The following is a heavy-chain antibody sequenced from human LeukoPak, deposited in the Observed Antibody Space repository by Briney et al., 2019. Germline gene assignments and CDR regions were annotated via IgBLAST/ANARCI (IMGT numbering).Heavy chain of an antibody. Sequence: GGSLRLSCAAPGFTFSSYAMSWVRQAPGKGLEWVSAISGSGGSTYYADSVKGRFTISRDNSKNTLYLQMNSLRAEDTAVYYCAKDHRGFEQETADYWGQGTLVTVSS. CDR1: GFTFSSYA. D-gene: IGHD2-21*02. CDR2: ISGSGGST. V-gene: IGHV3-23*01. CDR3: AKDHRGFEQETADY. J-gene: IGHJ4*02.